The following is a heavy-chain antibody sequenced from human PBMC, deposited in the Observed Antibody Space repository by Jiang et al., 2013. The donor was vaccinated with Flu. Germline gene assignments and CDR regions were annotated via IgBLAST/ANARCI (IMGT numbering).Heavy chain of an antibody. D-gene: IGHD1-26*01. CDR1: GASVRRGSYS. V-gene: IGHV4-30-2*03. J-gene: IGHJ3*02. Sequence: TLSLTCTVFGASVRRGSYSWNWIRQPAGKGLEWIGSIYYTGNTYYNPSLKSRVTMSVDTSKDQFSLKLSSVTAADTAVYYCARRRGWVPPALAFDIWGQGTMVTVSS. CDR3: ARRRGWVPPALAFDI. CDR2: IYYTGNT.